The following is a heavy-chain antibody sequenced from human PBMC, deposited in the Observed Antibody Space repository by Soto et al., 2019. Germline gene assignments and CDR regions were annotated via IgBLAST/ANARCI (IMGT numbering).Heavy chain of an antibody. D-gene: IGHD2-2*02. J-gene: IGHJ4*02. CDR1: GYTFTSYY. CDR3: VRGDPRTIPRHYSFDY. CDR2: INPSGGST. Sequence: ASVKVSCKASGYTFTSYYMYWVRQAPGQGLEWMGIINPSGGSTSYALKIQGRVTMTRDTSTSTVYMELSSLRSEDTAVYYCVRGDPRTIPRHYSFDYWGQGPQVT. V-gene: IGHV1-46*03.